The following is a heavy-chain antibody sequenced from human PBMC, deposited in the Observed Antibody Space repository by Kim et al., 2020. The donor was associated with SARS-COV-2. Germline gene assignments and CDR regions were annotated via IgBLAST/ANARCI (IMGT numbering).Heavy chain of an antibody. V-gene: IGHV3-7*03. D-gene: IGHD6-6*01. J-gene: IGHJ4*02. CDR1: GFTFSNYW. CDR3: TRIGYSSSSIDY. Sequence: GGSLRLSCAASGFTFSNYWMTWVRQAPGKGLEWVANIKQDGSKTYYVDSLKGRFTISRDNAKNSLFLQMNSLRAEDTALYYCTRIGYSSSSIDYWGQGTLVNVSS. CDR2: IKQDGSKT.